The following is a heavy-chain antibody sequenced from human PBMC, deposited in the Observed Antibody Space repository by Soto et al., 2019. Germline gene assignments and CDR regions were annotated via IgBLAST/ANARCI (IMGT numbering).Heavy chain of an antibody. J-gene: IGHJ6*02. V-gene: IGHV1-2*02. Sequence: ASVKVSCKASGYTFTGYYMHWVRQAPGQGLEWMGWINPNSGGTNYAQKFQGRVTMTRDTSISTAYMELSRLRSDDTAVYYCARDRLEWITNYYYYCGMDVWGQGTTVTVSS. CDR3: ARDRLEWITNYYYYCGMDV. CDR1: GYTFTGYY. CDR2: INPNSGGT. D-gene: IGHD3-3*01.